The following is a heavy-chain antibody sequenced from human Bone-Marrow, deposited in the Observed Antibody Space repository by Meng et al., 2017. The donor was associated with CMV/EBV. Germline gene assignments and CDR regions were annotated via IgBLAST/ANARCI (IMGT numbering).Heavy chain of an antibody. J-gene: IGHJ4*02. V-gene: IGHV3-33*06. Sequence: ASGFTLHNFGVDWGRQAPGEGLEGVAFVWFDGNNKYDADSVKGRFTMSRDNSKNTLHLQMNSLRAEDTAVYYCAKGFLEWLGGTDYWGQGTLVTVSS. CDR3: AKGFLEWLGGTDY. CDR2: VWFDGNNK. D-gene: IGHD3-3*01. CDR1: GFTLHNFG.